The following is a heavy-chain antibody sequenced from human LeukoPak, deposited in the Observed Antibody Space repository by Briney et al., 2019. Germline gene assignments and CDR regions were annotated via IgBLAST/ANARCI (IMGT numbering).Heavy chain of an antibody. CDR3: ARAKRNGFDI. CDR1: GFTFSNYS. Sequence: GGSLRLSCAASGFTFSNYSMNWVRQTPGKGLEWVSYIIRSSSTIYYADSVKGRFTISRDNAKNSLYLQMNSLRAEDTAVYYCARAKRNGFDIWGQGTMVTVSS. V-gene: IGHV3-48*01. CDR2: IIRSSSTI. J-gene: IGHJ3*02.